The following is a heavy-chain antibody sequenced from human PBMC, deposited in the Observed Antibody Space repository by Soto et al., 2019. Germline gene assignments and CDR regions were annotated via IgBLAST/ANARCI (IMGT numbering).Heavy chain of an antibody. CDR1: GFTFSGYS. J-gene: IGHJ6*02. D-gene: IGHD2-8*01. V-gene: IGHV3-21*01. CDR2: ISGPSIYI. CDR3: ARGFRNGFNV. Sequence: EVQLVESGGGLVKPGGSLRLSCVASGFTFSGYSINWVRQAPGKGLEWVSYISGPSIYIYYADLVKGRFTISSDNEENEMYLQMNSLRAEDTAVCYCARGFRNGFNVWGQGTTVSVSS.